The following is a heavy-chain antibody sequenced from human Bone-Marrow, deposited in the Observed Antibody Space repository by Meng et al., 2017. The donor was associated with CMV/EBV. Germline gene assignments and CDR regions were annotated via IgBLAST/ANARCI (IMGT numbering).Heavy chain of an antibody. CDR3: ASRSGD. Sequence: SETLSLTCAVSGASINSNDWWSWVRQPPGKGLEWIGEIHHSGIANHHPSLKSRVTMSVDTSKNQFSLKLSSVTAADTAVYYCASRSGDWGQGTLVTVSS. V-gene: IGHV4-4*02. CDR1: GASINSNDW. CDR2: IHHSGIA. J-gene: IGHJ4*02. D-gene: IGHD3-22*01.